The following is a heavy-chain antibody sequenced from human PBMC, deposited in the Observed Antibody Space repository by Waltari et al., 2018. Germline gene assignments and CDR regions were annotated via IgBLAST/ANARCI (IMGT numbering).Heavy chain of an antibody. Sequence: QVQLVQSGAEVKKPGASVKISCKTSEYTFASSYVHWVRQAPGQGLEWMGIINPRGGSKIYAQGCQGRGTMTRDTSTSTGYMELSSLKSEDTAVYYCATDTGALWMDVWGQGTTVTVSS. CDR1: EYTFASSY. J-gene: IGHJ6*02. CDR2: INPRGGSK. CDR3: ATDTGALWMDV. V-gene: IGHV1-46*01. D-gene: IGHD2-21*01.